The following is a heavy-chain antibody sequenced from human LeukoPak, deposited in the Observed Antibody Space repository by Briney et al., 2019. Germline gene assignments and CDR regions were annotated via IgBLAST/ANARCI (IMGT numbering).Heavy chain of an antibody. Sequence: PGGSLRLSCAASGFTFSSYAMSWVRQAPGKGLEWVSAISGSGGSTYYADSVKGRFTISRDNSKNTLYLQMNSLRAEDTAVYYCATSLGVLRFLEWSYGHAFDIWGQGTMVTVSS. CDR2: ISGSGGST. CDR3: ATSLGVLRFLEWSYGHAFDI. J-gene: IGHJ3*02. D-gene: IGHD3-3*01. V-gene: IGHV3-23*01. CDR1: GFTFSSYA.